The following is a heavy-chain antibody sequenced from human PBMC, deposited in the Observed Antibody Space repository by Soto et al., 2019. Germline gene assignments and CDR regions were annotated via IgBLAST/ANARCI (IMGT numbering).Heavy chain of an antibody. CDR1: GGSFSGYY. Sequence: PXATLSLNCAVYGGSFSGYYWSWIRQPPGKGLEWIGEINHSGSTNYNPSLKSRVTISVDTSKNQFSLKLSSVTAADTAVYYCARVGEQWLVRRYFQQWGQGTLVTVSS. J-gene: IGHJ1*01. CDR3: ARVGEQWLVRRYFQQ. CDR2: INHSGST. D-gene: IGHD6-19*01. V-gene: IGHV4-34*01.